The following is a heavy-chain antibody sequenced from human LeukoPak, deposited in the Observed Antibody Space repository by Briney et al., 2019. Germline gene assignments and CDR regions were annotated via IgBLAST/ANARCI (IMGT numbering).Heavy chain of an antibody. D-gene: IGHD5-18*01. Sequence: PGGSLRVSCVASGFIFSGYAMGWVRQAPGKGLEWVSTIIGSGGATYYADSVKGRFTISRDNSKNTLYLQMNSLRAGDTAVYYCAKLTGYNYIFDYWGQGTLVTVSS. V-gene: IGHV3-23*01. CDR2: IIGSGGAT. CDR1: GFIFSGYA. CDR3: AKLTGYNYIFDY. J-gene: IGHJ4*02.